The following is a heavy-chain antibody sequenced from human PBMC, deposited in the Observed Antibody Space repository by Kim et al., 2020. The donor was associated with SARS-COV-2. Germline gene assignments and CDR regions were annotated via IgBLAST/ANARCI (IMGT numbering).Heavy chain of an antibody. CDR2: IDPSDSYT. CDR1: GYSFTSYW. D-gene: IGHD2-15*01. CDR3: ARPAPSHCSGGSCREDY. Sequence: GESLKISCKGSGYSFTSYWISWVRQMPGKGLEWMGRIDPSDSYTNYSPSFQGHVTISADKSISTAYLQWSSLKASDTAMYYCARPAPSHCSGGSCREDYWGQGTLVTVSS. V-gene: IGHV5-10-1*01. J-gene: IGHJ4*02.